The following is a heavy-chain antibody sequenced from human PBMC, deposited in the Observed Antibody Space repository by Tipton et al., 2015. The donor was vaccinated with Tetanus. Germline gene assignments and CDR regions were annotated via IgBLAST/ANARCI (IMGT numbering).Heavy chain of an antibody. J-gene: IGHJ6*02. CDR2: IYYSGST. CDR3: AREQWLYPYYYYGMDV. Sequence: TLSLTCTVSGGSISSYYWSWIRQPAGKGLEWIGYIYYSGSTNYNPSLKSRVTISVDTSKNQFSLKLSSVTAADTAVYYCAREQWLYPYYYYGMDVWGQGP. D-gene: IGHD6-19*01. CDR1: GGSISSYY. V-gene: IGHV4-59*01.